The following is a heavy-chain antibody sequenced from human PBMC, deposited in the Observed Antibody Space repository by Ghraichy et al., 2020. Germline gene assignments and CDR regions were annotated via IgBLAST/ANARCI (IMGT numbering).Heavy chain of an antibody. J-gene: IGHJ4*02. Sequence: SQTLSLTCAISGDSVSSNSAAWNWIRQSPSRGLEWLGRTYYRSKWYNDYAVSVKSRITINPDTSKNQFSLQLHSVTPEDTAVYYCARDQSFDYSSSWYVVNNFHYFDFWGQGTLVTVSS. CDR1: GDSVSSNSAA. V-gene: IGHV6-1*01. D-gene: IGHD6-13*01. CDR3: ARDQSFDYSSSWYVVNNFHYFDF. CDR2: TYYRSKWYN.